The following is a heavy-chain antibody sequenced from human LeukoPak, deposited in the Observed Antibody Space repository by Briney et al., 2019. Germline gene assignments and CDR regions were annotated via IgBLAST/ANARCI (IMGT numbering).Heavy chain of an antibody. J-gene: IGHJ4*02. CDR3: ARDSTPYGHSGY. D-gene: IGHD4-17*01. Sequence: SETLSLTCTVSGGSISKYYWSWIRQPPGKGLEWIGYIYYSGTTNFNPSLRSRVTISVDTSKNQFSLKMSSVTAADTAVYYCARDSTPYGHSGYWGQGTLVTVSP. CDR1: GGSISKYY. V-gene: IGHV4-59*01. CDR2: IYYSGTT.